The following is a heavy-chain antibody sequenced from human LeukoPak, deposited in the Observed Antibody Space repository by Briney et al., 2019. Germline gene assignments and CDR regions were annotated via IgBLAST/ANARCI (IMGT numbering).Heavy chain of an antibody. Sequence: GVSLRLSCAASGFTFDDYAMHWVRQGPRKSLEWVSIINENGDIAYYGDSVRGRFTVSRDNAKNSLYLQMNSLTTEDTALYYCAKARWEPNFDYWGQGTLVTVSS. CDR1: GFTFDDYA. V-gene: IGHV3-43*02. CDR3: AKARWEPNFDY. D-gene: IGHD1-26*01. CDR2: INENGDIA. J-gene: IGHJ4*02.